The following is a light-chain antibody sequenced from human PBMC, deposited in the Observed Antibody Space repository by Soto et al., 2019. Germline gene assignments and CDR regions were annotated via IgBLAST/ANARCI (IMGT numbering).Light chain of an antibody. CDR1: QGISSY. CDR3: QQLNSYPFT. J-gene: IGKJ4*01. CDR2: AAS. Sequence: DIQLTQSPSFLSASVGDRVTITCRASQGISSYLAWYQQKPGKAPMLLIYAASTSESAVPSRFSGSGSGTEFTLTISSLQPEDFATYYCQQLNSYPFTVGGGTKVEIK. V-gene: IGKV1-9*01.